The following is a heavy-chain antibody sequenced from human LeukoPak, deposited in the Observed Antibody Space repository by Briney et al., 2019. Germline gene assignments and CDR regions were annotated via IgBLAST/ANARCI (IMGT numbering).Heavy chain of an antibody. Sequence: GESLKISCKGSGYSFTSYWIGWVRQMPGKGLEWMGIIYPGDSDTRYSPSFQGQVTISADKSISTAYLQWSSLKASDTAMYYCARHSGFLEWADWYYYGMDVWGQGTTVTVSS. CDR2: IYPGDSDT. J-gene: IGHJ6*02. CDR3: ARHSGFLEWADWYYYGMDV. D-gene: IGHD3-3*01. CDR1: GYSFTSYW. V-gene: IGHV5-51*01.